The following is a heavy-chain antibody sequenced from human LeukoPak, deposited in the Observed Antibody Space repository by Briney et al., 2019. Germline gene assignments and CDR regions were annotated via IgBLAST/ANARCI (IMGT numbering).Heavy chain of an antibody. J-gene: IGHJ3*02. CDR3: ASGNLTRNAFDI. V-gene: IGHV4-38-2*01. Sequence: PSETLSLTCAVSGYSISSGYYWGWIRQPPGKGLEWIGTIYYSRSTYYNPSLKSRLTISVDTSKNHFSLKLSSVTAADTAIYYCASGNLTRNAFDIWGQGTMVTVSS. CDR1: GYSISSGYY. D-gene: IGHD1-7*01. CDR2: IYYSRST.